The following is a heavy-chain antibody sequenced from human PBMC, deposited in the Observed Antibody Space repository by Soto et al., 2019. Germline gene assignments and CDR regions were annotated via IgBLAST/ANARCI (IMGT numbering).Heavy chain of an antibody. CDR1: GYIFTSYW. Sequence: GESLKIACKGSGYIFTSYWIGCFRQMPGKGLEWMGIIYPGDSDTRYSPSFQGQVTISADKSISTAYLQWSSLKASDTAMYYCARLFMVRGVINFDYWGQGTLVTVSS. CDR3: ARLFMVRGVINFDY. V-gene: IGHV5-51*03. J-gene: IGHJ4*02. CDR2: IYPGDSDT. D-gene: IGHD3-10*01.